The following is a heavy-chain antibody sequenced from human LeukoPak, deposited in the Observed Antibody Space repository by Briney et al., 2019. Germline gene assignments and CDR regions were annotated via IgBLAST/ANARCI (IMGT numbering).Heavy chain of an antibody. D-gene: IGHD3-10*01. Sequence: PGGSLRLSCAASGFTFSSYGMYWVRQAPGKGLEWVAFIRYDGSNKYYADSVKGRFTISRDNSKNTLYLQMNSLRAEDTAVYYCAKDLNSGYYGSGSYYYYWGQGTLVTVSS. J-gene: IGHJ4*02. CDR2: IRYDGSNK. CDR3: AKDLNSGYYGSGSYYYY. V-gene: IGHV3-30*02. CDR1: GFTFSSYG.